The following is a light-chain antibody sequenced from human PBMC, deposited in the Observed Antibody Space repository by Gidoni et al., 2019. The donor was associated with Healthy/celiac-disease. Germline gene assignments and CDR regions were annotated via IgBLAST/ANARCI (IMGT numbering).Light chain of an antibody. V-gene: IGKV4-1*01. CDR3: QQYYSTPLT. CDR2: WAS. Sequence: VMTQSPDSLAVSLGERATINCKSSQSVLYSSNNKNYLAWYQQKPGQPPKLLIYWASTRESGVPDRFSGSGSGTDFTLTISSLQAEDVAVYYCQQYYSTPLTFGQGTKVEIK. CDR1: QSVLYSSNNKNY. J-gene: IGKJ1*01.